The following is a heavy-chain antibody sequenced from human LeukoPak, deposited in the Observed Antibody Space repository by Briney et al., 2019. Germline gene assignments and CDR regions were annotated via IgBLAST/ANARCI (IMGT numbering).Heavy chain of an antibody. CDR1: GDSVSSNSAA. Sequence: SQTISLTCAISGDSVSSNSAAWNWIRQSPSRGLEWLGRTYYRSKWYNDYAVSVKSRITINPDTSKDQFSLQLNSVTPEDTAVYYCARDLETCSSTSCYDDAFDIWGQGTMVTVSS. CDR3: ARDLETCSSTSCYDDAFDI. J-gene: IGHJ3*02. D-gene: IGHD2-2*01. V-gene: IGHV6-1*01. CDR2: TYYRSKWYN.